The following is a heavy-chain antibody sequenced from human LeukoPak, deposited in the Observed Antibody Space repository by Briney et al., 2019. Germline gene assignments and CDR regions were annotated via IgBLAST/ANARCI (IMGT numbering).Heavy chain of an antibody. CDR3: ARDNHQYQLLYAFDY. CDR2: ISYDGSNK. D-gene: IGHD2-2*02. CDR1: GFTFSSYA. V-gene: IGHV3-30-3*01. Sequence: AGGSLRLSCAASGFTFSSYAMHWVRQAPGKGLEWVAVISYDGSNKYYADSVKGRFTISRDNSKNTLYLQMNSLRAEDTAVYYCARDNHQYQLLYAFDYWGQGTLVTVSS. J-gene: IGHJ4*02.